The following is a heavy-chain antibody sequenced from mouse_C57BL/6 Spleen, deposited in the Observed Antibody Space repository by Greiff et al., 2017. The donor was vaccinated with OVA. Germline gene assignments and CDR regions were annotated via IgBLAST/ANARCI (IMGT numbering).Heavy chain of an antibody. Sequence: VQLQQPGAELVRPGSSVKLSCKASGYTFTSYWMHWVKQRPIQGLEWIGNIDPSDSETHYNQKFKDKATLTVDKSSSTAYMQLSSLTSEDSAVYYCARKGNYGGAMDYWGQGTSVTVSS. V-gene: IGHV1-52*01. CDR1: GYTFTSYW. CDR2: IDPSDSET. D-gene: IGHD1-1*02. CDR3: ARKGNYGGAMDY. J-gene: IGHJ4*01.